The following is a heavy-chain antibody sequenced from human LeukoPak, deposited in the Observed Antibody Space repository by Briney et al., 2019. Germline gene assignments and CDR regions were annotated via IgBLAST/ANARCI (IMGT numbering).Heavy chain of an antibody. CDR2: IHSGGRT. Sequence: HPGGSLRLSCAASGFIVSSNYMSWVRQDPGKGLEWVSAIHSGGRTYYADSVEGRFTISRDNSKNTVHLQMNSLRAEDTAMYYCARGGTGTQDFDPWGQGTLVTVSS. V-gene: IGHV3-53*01. CDR3: ARGGTGTQDFDP. CDR1: GFIVSSNY. D-gene: IGHD1-1*01. J-gene: IGHJ5*02.